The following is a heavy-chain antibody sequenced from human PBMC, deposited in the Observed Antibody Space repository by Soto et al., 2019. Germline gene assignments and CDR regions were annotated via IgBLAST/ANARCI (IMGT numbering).Heavy chain of an antibody. Sequence: QVQLVESGGGVVQPGRSLRLSCAASGFTFSNFGMQWVRQAPGKGLEWVASISYDGNIKYSADSVKGRFTISRDNSKNTLYLQMNSLRSEDTAVYYCARFWDPVTAAVDDYWGQGTLVTVSS. J-gene: IGHJ4*02. V-gene: IGHV3-30*03. CDR2: ISYDGNIK. CDR1: GFTFSNFG. CDR3: ARFWDPVTAAVDDY. D-gene: IGHD6-13*01.